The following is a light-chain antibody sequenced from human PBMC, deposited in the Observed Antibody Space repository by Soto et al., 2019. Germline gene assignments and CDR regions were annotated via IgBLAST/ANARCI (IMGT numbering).Light chain of an antibody. CDR1: SSDVGGYDY. J-gene: IGLJ2*01. CDR3: SSYTSSITLV. CDR2: DVN. Sequence: QSALTQLASVSGSPGQSITISCTGTSSDVGGYDYVSWYQQHPGKAPKLMLYDVNNRPSGVSNRFSGSKSGNTASLTISGLQAEDEADYYCSSYTSSITLVFGAGTKVTVL. V-gene: IGLV2-14*03.